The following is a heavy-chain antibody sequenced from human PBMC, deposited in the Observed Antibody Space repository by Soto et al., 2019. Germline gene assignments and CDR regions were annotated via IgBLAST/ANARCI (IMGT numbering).Heavy chain of an antibody. CDR2: TYYRSKWFS. D-gene: IGHD6-19*01. CDR1: GDSVSSNSAA. V-gene: IGHV6-1*01. Sequence: PSQTLSLTCAISGDSVSSNSAAWNWIRLSPSRGLEWLGRTYYRSKWFSGYALSVKSRITINPDTSKNQFSLQLNSVTPEDTAVYYCERSSSRSGCDYWGQGTLVTVSS. J-gene: IGHJ4*02. CDR3: ERSSSRSGCDY.